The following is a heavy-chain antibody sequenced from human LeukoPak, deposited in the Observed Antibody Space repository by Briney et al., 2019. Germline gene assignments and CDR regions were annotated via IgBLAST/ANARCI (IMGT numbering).Heavy chain of an antibody. D-gene: IGHD3-10*01. J-gene: IGHJ4*02. CDR3: AKDQSGSGYFDY. Sequence: GGSLRLSCAASGFTFSSHAMSWVRQVPGKGLEWVSRISSGGGTTDYTDSVKGRFTISRDTSKNTLYLQMNSLRAEDTAVYYCAKDQSGSGYFDYWGQGTLVTVSS. CDR2: ISSGGGTT. CDR1: GFTFSSHA. V-gene: IGHV3-23*01.